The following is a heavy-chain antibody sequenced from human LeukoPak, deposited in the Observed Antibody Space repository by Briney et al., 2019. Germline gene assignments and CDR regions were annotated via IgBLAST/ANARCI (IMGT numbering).Heavy chain of an antibody. CDR1: GYSISTGYY. J-gene: IGHJ5*02. CDR3: VRVAYGGIIVPVFDP. Sequence: SETLSLTCTVSGYSISTGYYWGWIRQPPGKGLGWIGSIYHTWNTYYNPSLKSRVTISLDTSSNQFFLKLSSVTAADTAVYYCVRVAYGGIIVPVFDPWGQGTLVSVSS. D-gene: IGHD3-16*02. CDR2: IYHTWNT. V-gene: IGHV4-38-2*02.